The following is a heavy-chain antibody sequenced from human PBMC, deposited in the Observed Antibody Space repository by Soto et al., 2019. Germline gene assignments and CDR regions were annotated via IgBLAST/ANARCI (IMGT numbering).Heavy chain of an antibody. CDR2: IYYTGHT. D-gene: IGHD1-1*01. J-gene: IGHJ3*02. CDR1: GDSINSGGYY. V-gene: IGHV4-31*03. Sequence: QVQLQESGPGLVKPSQTLCVTCSVSGDSINSGGYYWSWIRHHPGKGLEWIGYIYYTGHTFYNPSRKSRVAMSLDTSKNQFSLKLSSVTAADTAVYYCARGSQLERDALDIWGQGTMVTVSS. CDR3: ARGSQLERDALDI.